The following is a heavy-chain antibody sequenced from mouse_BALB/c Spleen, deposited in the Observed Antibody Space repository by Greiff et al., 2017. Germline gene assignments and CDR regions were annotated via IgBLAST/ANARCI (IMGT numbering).Heavy chain of an antibody. CDR2: SRNKANDYTT. CDR3: ARDVLYGNFAY. D-gene: IGHD2-1*01. Sequence: EVKVVESGGGLVQPGGSLRLSCATSGFTFSDFYMEWVRQPPGKRLEWIAASRNKANDYTTEYSASVKGRFIVSRDTSQSILYLQMNALRAEDTAIYYCARDVLYGNFAYWGQGTLVTVSA. J-gene: IGHJ3*01. V-gene: IGHV7-1*02. CDR1: GFTFSDFY.